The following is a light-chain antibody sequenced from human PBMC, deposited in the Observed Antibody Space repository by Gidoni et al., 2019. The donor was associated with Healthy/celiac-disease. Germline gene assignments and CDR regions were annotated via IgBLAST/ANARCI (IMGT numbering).Light chain of an antibody. CDR3: QQSYSTPSIT. Sequence: ASVGDRVTITCRASQSISSYLNWYQQKPGKAPKLLIYAASSLQSGVPSRFSGSGSGTDFTLTISSLQPVDFATYYCQQSYSTPSITFGQGTRLEIK. V-gene: IGKV1-39*01. CDR2: AAS. J-gene: IGKJ5*01. CDR1: QSISSY.